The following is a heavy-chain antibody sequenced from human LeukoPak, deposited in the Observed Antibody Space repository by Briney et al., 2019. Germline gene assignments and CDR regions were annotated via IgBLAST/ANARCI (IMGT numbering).Heavy chain of an antibody. CDR1: GFTFSSYV. Sequence: PGGSLRLSCAASGFTFSSYVMNWVRQAPGKGLEWVSSISRSGAGTYYADSVKGRFTISRDNSKNTLYLQMNSLRAEDTAVYYCAKDNLVGATTPEFDYWGQGTLVTVSS. J-gene: IGHJ4*02. CDR3: AKDNLVGATTPEFDY. D-gene: IGHD1-26*01. CDR2: ISRSGAGT. V-gene: IGHV3-23*01.